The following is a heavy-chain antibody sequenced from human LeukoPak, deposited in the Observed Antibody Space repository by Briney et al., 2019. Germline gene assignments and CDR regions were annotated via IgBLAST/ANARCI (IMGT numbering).Heavy chain of an antibody. CDR1: GFTFSSYS. CDR2: ISSSSSYI. Sequence: GGSLRLSCAASGFTFSSYSMNWVRQAPWKGLEWVSSISSSSSYIYYADSVKGRFTISRDNAKNSLYLQMNSLRAEDTAVYYCARDGEITFGGVKPAYFDYWGQGTLVTVSS. CDR3: ARDGEITFGGVKPAYFDY. V-gene: IGHV3-21*01. J-gene: IGHJ4*02. D-gene: IGHD3-16*01.